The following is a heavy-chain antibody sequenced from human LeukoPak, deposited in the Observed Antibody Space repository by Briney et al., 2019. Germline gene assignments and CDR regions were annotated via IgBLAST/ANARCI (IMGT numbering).Heavy chain of an antibody. CDR2: INPNSGGT. J-gene: IGHJ4*02. D-gene: IGHD3-10*01. CDR1: GYIFTGYY. Sequence: ASVKVSCKASGYIFTGYYMHRVRQAPGQGLEWMGWINPNSGGTNSAQKFQGRVTMTRDTSISTAYMELNRLRSDDTAVYYCARDRDYGSGIFDYWGQGTLVTVSS. V-gene: IGHV1-2*02. CDR3: ARDRDYGSGIFDY.